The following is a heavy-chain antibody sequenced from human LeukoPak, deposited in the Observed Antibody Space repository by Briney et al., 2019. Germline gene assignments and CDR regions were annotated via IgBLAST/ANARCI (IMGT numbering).Heavy chain of an antibody. D-gene: IGHD3-10*01. CDR2: IKPNSGGT. J-gene: IGHJ4*02. CDR1: GYTFTGNY. Sequence: ASVKVSCKASGYTFTGNYMHWLRQAPGQGLEWMGWIKPNSGGTNYAQRFQRKVTMTRDTSISTAYMELSRLRSDDTAVYYCARVKTDGVDYWGEGALVTVSS. CDR3: ARVKTDGVDY. V-gene: IGHV1-2*02.